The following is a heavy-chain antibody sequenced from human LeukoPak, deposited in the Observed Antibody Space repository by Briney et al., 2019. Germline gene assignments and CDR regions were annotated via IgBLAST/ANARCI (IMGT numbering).Heavy chain of an antibody. Sequence: GGSLRLSCAASGFIFSNAWMSWVRQASGKGLEWVGRVYSKADSGTTDYAATVKGRFTISRDDSKHMFYLQMNSLKTEDTAVYYCTIGKWVDYWGQGTLVTVSS. CDR2: VYSKADSGTT. D-gene: IGHD2-8*01. V-gene: IGHV3-15*01. J-gene: IGHJ4*02. CDR1: GFIFSNAW. CDR3: TIGKWVDY.